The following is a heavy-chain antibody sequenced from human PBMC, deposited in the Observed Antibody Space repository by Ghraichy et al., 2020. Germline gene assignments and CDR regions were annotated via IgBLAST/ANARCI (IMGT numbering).Heavy chain of an antibody. V-gene: IGHV3-23*01. CDR2: ISGSGGST. Sequence: LSLTCAASGFTFSSYAMSWVRQAPGKGLEWVSAISGSGGSTYYADSVKGRFTISRDNSKNTLYLQMNSLRAEDTAVYYCVKLTFSICSGGSCYPDYWGQGTLVTVSS. CDR1: GFTFSSYA. D-gene: IGHD2-15*01. CDR3: VKLTFSICSGGSCYPDY. J-gene: IGHJ4*02.